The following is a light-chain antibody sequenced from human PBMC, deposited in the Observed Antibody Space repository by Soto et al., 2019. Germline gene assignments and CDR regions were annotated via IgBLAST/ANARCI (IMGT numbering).Light chain of an antibody. J-gene: IGLJ1*01. CDR3: SSYAGXSNV. Sequence: QSVLTQPPSASWSPGQSVAISCTGTSSDVGGYNYVSWYQQHPGKAPKLMIYEVNKRPSGVPDRFSGSKSGKTASLTVSGLQAEDEADYYGSSYAGXSNVFGSWTKVXVX. CDR1: SSDVGGYNY. V-gene: IGLV2-8*01. CDR2: EVN.